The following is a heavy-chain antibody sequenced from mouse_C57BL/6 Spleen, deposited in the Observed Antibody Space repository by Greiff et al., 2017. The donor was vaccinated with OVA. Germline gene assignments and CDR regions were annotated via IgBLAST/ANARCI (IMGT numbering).Heavy chain of an antibody. J-gene: IGHJ2*01. CDR2: IYPRSGNT. Sequence: QVQLKQSGAELARPGASVKLSCKASGYTFTSYGISWVKQRTGQGLEWIGEIYPRSGNTYYNEKFKGKATLTADKSSSTAYMELRSLTSEDSAVYFCARSEDSSGWDYWGQGTTRTVSS. CDR3: ARSEDSSGWDY. D-gene: IGHD3-2*02. V-gene: IGHV1-81*01. CDR1: GYTFTSYG.